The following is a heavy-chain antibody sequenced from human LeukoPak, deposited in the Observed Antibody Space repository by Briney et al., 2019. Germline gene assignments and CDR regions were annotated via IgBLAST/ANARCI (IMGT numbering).Heavy chain of an antibody. D-gene: IGHD3-3*01. CDR1: GGSISSGGYS. V-gene: IGHV4-30-2*01. CDR2: IYHSGST. Sequence: PSETLSLTCAVSGGSISSGGYSWSWIRQPPGKGLEWIGYIYHSGSTYYNPSLKSRVTISVDRSKNRFSLKLSSVTAADTAVYYCARVGSGVAFDYWGQGTLVTVSS. J-gene: IGHJ4*02. CDR3: ARVGSGVAFDY.